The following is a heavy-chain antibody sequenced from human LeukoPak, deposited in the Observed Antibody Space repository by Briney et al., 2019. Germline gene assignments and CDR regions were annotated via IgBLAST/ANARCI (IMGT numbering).Heavy chain of an antibody. J-gene: IGHJ4*02. V-gene: IGHV4-59*08. D-gene: IGHD3-22*01. CDR3: ARLESGVLGDPYFYGSTGYYLRGYLAY. CDR1: GGSISTHY. CDR2: IYDSGST. Sequence: RPSETLSLTCTVSGGSISTHYWNWIRQSPGKGLEWIGYIYDSGSTKYNPSLKSRVTISVDTSRNQFSLRLSSVTAADTAIYYCARLESGVLGDPYFYGSTGYYLRGYLAYWGQGTLVTVSS.